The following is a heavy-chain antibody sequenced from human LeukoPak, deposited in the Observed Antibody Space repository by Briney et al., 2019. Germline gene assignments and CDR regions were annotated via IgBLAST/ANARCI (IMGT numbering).Heavy chain of an antibody. CDR3: ANYASGSEYFDY. D-gene: IGHD3-10*01. V-gene: IGHV4-38-2*02. CDR1: GYSISSGYY. J-gene: IGHJ4*02. CDR2: IYHSGST. Sequence: SETLSLTCTVSGYSISSGYYWGWIRQPPGKGLEWIGNIYHSGSTYYNPSLKSRVTISVDTSKNQFSLRLRSVTAADTAVYYCANYASGSEYFDYWGQGTLVTVSS.